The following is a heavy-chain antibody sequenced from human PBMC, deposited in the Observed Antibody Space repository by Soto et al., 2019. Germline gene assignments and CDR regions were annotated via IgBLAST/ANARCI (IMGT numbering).Heavy chain of an antibody. V-gene: IGHV3-23*01. Sequence: GGSLRLSCAASGFTFSSYAMSWVRQAPGKGLEWVSAISGSGGSTYYADSVKGRFTISRDNSKNTLYLQMNSLRAEDTALYYCAKDGGYSYGPGAFDIWGQGTMVTVSS. CDR1: GFTFSSYA. D-gene: IGHD5-18*01. CDR3: AKDGGYSYGPGAFDI. J-gene: IGHJ3*02. CDR2: ISGSGGST.